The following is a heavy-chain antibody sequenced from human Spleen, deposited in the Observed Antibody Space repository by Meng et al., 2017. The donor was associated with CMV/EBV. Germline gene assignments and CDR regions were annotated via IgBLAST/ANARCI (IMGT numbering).Heavy chain of an antibody. V-gene: IGHV4-39*07. CDR3: AKSIYRNDDYQFYGMDV. J-gene: IGHJ6*02. CDR1: GGSISSSSYY. Sequence: SETLSLTCTVSGGSISSSSYYWGWIRQPPGKGLEWIGSFYYTGSTYYNPSLKSRVIISVDTSKNQFSLKLSSVTAADTAVYYCAKSIYRNDDYQFYGMDVWGQGTKVTVSS. CDR2: FYYTGST. D-gene: IGHD2-21*01.